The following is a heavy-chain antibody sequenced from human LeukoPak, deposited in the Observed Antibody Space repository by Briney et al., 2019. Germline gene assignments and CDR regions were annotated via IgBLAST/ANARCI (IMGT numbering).Heavy chain of an antibody. D-gene: IGHD3-10*01. CDR1: GFTFSSYV. CDR2: ISGSGGST. J-gene: IGHJ4*02. V-gene: IGHV3-23*01. Sequence: GGSLRLSCAASGFTFSSYVMSWVRQAPGKGLEWVSTISGSGGSTYYADSVKGRFTISRDNSKNTLYLQMNSLRAEDTAVYYCAKETYYYGSGSYYNPRPFDYWGQGTLVTVSS. CDR3: AKETYYYGSGSYYNPRPFDY.